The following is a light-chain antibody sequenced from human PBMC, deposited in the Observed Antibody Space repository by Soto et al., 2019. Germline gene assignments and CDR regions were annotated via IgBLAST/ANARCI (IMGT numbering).Light chain of an antibody. V-gene: IGKV1-5*03. CDR2: QTS. CDR3: QQYSRYRT. CDR1: QSISYW. Sequence: DIQLTQSPFTLSASVGDRVTITCRASQSISYWLAWYQQKPGKAPKLLIYQTSTLQGGVPSRFSGSGSGTEFTLTISSLQPDDSATYYCQQYSRYRTFGQGTKVDIK. J-gene: IGKJ1*01.